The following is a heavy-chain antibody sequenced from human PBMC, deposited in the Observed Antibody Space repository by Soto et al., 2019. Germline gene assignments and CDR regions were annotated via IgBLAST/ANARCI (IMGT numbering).Heavy chain of an antibody. CDR3: ASRDPGTSVDY. J-gene: IGHJ4*02. CDR2: IYRTGST. D-gene: IGHD1-7*01. V-gene: IGHV4-4*02. CDR1: GGSFTSNNW. Sequence: SETLSLTCAVSGGSFTSNNWWTWVRQPPGKGLEWIGEIYRTGSTNYNPSLKSRVTISLDKSENQFSLKVTSLTAADTAVYYCASRDPGTSVDYWGQGTLVTVSS.